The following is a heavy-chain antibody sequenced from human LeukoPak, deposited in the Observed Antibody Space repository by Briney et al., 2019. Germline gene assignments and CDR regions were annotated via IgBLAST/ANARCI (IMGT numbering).Heavy chain of an antibody. J-gene: IGHJ5*02. CDR2: ISAYNGNT. D-gene: IGHD3-22*01. V-gene: IGHV1-18*01. CDR1: GGTFSSYG. Sequence: GASVKVSCKASGGTFSSYGISWVRQAPGQGLEWMGWISAYNGNTNYAQKLQGRVTMTTDTSTSTAYMELRSLRSDDTAVYYCARLILYYYDLSFRFDPWGQGTLVTVSS. CDR3: ARLILYYYDLSFRFDP.